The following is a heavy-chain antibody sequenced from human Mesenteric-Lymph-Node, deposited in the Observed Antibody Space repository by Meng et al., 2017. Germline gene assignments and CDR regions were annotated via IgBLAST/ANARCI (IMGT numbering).Heavy chain of an antibody. V-gene: IGHV3-66*02. J-gene: IGHJ5*02. Sequence: GGSLRLSCTASGFSVSSDYINWVRQAPGKGLEWVSVIYRGGSTYYADSVSGRFTVSRDSSKDTMFLQMNSLRPEDTAVYYCARSGVDWIDAIDLWGQGTLVTVSS. CDR3: ARSGVDWIDAIDL. CDR2: IYRGGST. CDR1: GFSVSSDY. D-gene: IGHD1-1*01.